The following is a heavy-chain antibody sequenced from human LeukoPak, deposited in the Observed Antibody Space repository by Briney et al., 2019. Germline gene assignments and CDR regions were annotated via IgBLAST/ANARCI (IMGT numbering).Heavy chain of an antibody. CDR1: GGSFSGYY. Sequence: PSETLSLTCAVYGGSFSGYYWSWIRQPPGKGLEWIGEINHSGSTNYNPSLKSRVTISVDTSKNQFSLKLSSVTAADTAVYYCARGPIWVGATGLDGVDYWGRGTLVTVSS. J-gene: IGHJ4*02. CDR2: INHSGST. D-gene: IGHD1-26*01. CDR3: ARGPIWVGATGLDGVDY. V-gene: IGHV4-34*01.